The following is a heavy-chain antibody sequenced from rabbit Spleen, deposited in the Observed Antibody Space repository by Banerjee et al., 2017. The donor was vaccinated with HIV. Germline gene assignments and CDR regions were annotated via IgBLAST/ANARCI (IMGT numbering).Heavy chain of an antibody. Sequence: QEQLVESGGGLVQPEGSLTLTCTASGLSFSSTYDMCWVRQAPGKGLEWIGCIYAGSIGDTYYASWAKGRFTISKTSSTTVTLQMTSLTAADTATYFCARASVGFNGYNHAYYYGMDLWGPGTLVTVS. D-gene: IGHD6-1*01. CDR3: ARASVGFNGYNHAYYYGMDL. CDR1: GLSFSSTYD. J-gene: IGHJ6*01. CDR2: IYAGSIGDT. V-gene: IGHV1S45*01.